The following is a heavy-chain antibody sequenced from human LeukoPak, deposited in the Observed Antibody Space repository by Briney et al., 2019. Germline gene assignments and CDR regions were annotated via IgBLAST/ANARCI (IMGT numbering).Heavy chain of an antibody. V-gene: IGHV1-46*01. CDR3: ARDQEGFDY. CDR2: IYPRDGST. Sequence: ASVTVSCKVSGYSFTSSYIHWVRQAPGQGLEWMGMIYPRDGSTSYAQRFQDRVTVTRDTSTSTVHMELSGLRSEDTAVYHCARDQEGFDYWGRGTLVTVSS. CDR1: GYSFTSSY. J-gene: IGHJ4*02.